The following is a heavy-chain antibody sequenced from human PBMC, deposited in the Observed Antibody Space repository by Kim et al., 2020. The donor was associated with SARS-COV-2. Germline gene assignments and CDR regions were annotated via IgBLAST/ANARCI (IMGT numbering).Heavy chain of an antibody. CDR1: GYTFTSYG. Sequence: ASVKVSCKASGYTFTSYGISWVRRAPGQGLEWMGWVSGYNGNTNYAQKVQGRVTMTRDTSTSTAYMELRSPRSDDTAVYYCATHYYYDSTRTFDYWGQGT. J-gene: IGHJ4*02. CDR3: ATHYYYDSTRTFDY. CDR2: VSGYNGNT. V-gene: IGHV1-18*01. D-gene: IGHD3-22*01.